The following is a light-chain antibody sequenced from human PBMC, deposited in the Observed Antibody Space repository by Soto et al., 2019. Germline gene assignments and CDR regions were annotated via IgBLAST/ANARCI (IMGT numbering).Light chain of an antibody. CDR3: QQTYSTPRT. V-gene: IGKV1-39*01. CDR2: AAS. J-gene: IGKJ1*01. Sequence: DIQMTQSPSSLSASVGDRVTMTCRASQTISSYLNWYQQKPGKAPSLLIYAASSLQSGVPSRFSGSGSGTDFTLTINSLQPEDFAIYYCQQTYSTPRTFSQGTKVEIK. CDR1: QTISSY.